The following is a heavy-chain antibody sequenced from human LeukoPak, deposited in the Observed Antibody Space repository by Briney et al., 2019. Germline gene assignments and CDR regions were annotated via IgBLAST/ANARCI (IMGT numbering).Heavy chain of an antibody. V-gene: IGHV3-23*01. CDR3: ARRYYDTSGHYSLDY. J-gene: IGHJ4*02. D-gene: IGHD3-22*01. CDR2: ISESGGST. CDR1: GFTFSNYA. Sequence: GGSLRPSCAASGFTFSNYAMSWVRQAPGKGLEWVSIISESGGSTNYADSVKGRFTISRDNSKNTLFLQMNSLRAEDTAVYYCARRYYDTSGHYSLDYWGQGTLVTVSS.